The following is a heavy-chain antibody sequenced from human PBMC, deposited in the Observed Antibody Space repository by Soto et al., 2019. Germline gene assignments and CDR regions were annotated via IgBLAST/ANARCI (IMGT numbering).Heavy chain of an antibody. CDR1: GFTFSGYY. CDR3: TKDDGYNDSTYYHYFGMDV. CDR2: ISYDGSTE. J-gene: IGHJ6*02. Sequence: GGSLRLSCAASGFTFSGYYMHWVRQAPGKGLEWVAVISYDGSTEYYADSVKGRFTISRDNSANRLFLQMNSLRPEDTAVYYCTKDDGYNDSTYYHYFGMDVWGQGTTVTASS. V-gene: IGHV3-30*18. D-gene: IGHD5-12*01.